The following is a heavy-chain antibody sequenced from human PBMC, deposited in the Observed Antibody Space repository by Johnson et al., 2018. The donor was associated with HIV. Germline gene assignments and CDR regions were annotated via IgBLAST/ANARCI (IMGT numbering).Heavy chain of an antibody. CDR1: GFSFSSYG. Sequence: QEQLVESGGGVVQPGGSLRLSCAASGFSFSSYGMHWVRQAPGKGLEWVAFIRYDGSNKYYADSVKGRFTISRDNSKNTMYLQMNSLRAEDTAVYYCAKEALRGGEYDAFDIWGQGTMVTVSS. CDR3: AKEALRGGEYDAFDI. V-gene: IGHV3-30*02. D-gene: IGHD2-15*01. CDR2: IRYDGSNK. J-gene: IGHJ3*02.